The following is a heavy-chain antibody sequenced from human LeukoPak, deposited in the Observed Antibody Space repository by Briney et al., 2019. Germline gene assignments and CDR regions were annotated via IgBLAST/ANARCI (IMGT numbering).Heavy chain of an antibody. D-gene: IGHD3-10*01. CDR3: AKDFLRLGLLWFGELLYYFDY. CDR2: ISGSGGST. J-gene: IGHJ4*02. V-gene: IGHV3-23*01. Sequence: GGSLRLSCAASGFTFSTYGMSWVRQAPGKGLEWVSAISGSGGSTYYADSVKGRFTISRDNSKNTLYLQMNSLRAEDTAVYYCAKDFLRLGLLWFGELLYYFDYWGQGTLVTVSS. CDR1: GFTFSTYG.